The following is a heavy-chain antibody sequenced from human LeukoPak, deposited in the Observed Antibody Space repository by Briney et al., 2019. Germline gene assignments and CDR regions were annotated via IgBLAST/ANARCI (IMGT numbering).Heavy chain of an antibody. V-gene: IGHV4-59*08. CDR3: ASNWGGDEYYSDY. CDR2: IYYSGST. Sequence: SETLSLTCTVSGGSISSYYWSWIRQPPGKGLEWIGYIYYSGSTNYNPSLKSRVTISVDTSKNQFSLRLSSVTAADTAVYYCASNWGGDEYYSDYWGQGSLVTVSS. D-gene: IGHD7-27*01. J-gene: IGHJ4*02. CDR1: GGSISSYY.